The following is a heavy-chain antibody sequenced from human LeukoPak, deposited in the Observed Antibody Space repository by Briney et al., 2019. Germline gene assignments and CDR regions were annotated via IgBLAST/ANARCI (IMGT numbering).Heavy chain of an antibody. CDR2: ISYDGSNK. D-gene: IGHD2-2*01. V-gene: IGHV3-30-3*01. CDR1: GFTFSSYA. J-gene: IGHJ4*02. CDR3: ARDGKTYAFEY. Sequence: PGGSLRLSCAASGFTFSSYAMHWVRQAPGKGLEWVAVISYDGSNKYYADSVKGRFTISRDNSKNTLYLQMNSLRAEDTAVYYCARDGKTYAFEYWGQGTLVTVSS.